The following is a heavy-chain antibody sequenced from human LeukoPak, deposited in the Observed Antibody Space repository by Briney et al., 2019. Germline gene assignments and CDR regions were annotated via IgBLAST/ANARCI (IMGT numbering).Heavy chain of an antibody. CDR2: IYTSGST. J-gene: IGHJ5*02. V-gene: IGHV4-61*02. CDR3: ARDHGGWYFSWFDP. Sequence: PSETLSLTCTVSGGSISSSSYYWGWIRQPAGKGLEWIGRIYTSGSTNYNPSLKSRVTISVDKSKNQFSLKLSSVTAADTAVYYCARDHGGWYFSWFDPWGQGTLVTVSS. D-gene: IGHD6-19*01. CDR1: GGSISSSSYY.